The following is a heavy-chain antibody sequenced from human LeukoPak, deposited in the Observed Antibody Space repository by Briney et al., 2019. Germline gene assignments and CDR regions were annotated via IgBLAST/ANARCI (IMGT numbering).Heavy chain of an antibody. CDR3: ARVLGELFFDY. CDR2: INHSGST. D-gene: IGHD3-10*01. V-gene: IGHV4-34*01. J-gene: IGHJ4*02. Sequence: SETLSLTCAVHGGSFSGYYWSWIRQPPGRGLEWIGEINHSGSTNYNPTLKSRVTISVDTSKNQFSLKLSSVTAADTAVYYCARVLGELFFDYWGQGTLVTVSS. CDR1: GGSFSGYY.